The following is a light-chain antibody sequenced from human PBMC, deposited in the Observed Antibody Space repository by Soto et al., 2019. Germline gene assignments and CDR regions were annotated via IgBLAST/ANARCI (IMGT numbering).Light chain of an antibody. CDR1: SSDIGSYNY. CDR2: DVT. V-gene: IGLV2-14*03. J-gene: IGLJ1*01. CDR3: SSYKSTSTPYV. Sequence: QSVLTQPGSVSGSPGQSITISCTGTSSDIGSYNYVSWYQQHPGKAPKLIIYDVTNRPAGISSRFSASKSGDTASLTISVLQAYDEADYFCSSYKSTSTPYVFGTGTKVTVL.